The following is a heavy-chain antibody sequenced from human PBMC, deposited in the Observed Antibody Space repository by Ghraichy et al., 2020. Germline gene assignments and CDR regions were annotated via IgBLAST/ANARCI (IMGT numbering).Heavy chain of an antibody. CDR1: GFTFNTNA. Sequence: GSLRLSCAASGFTFNTNAMSWVRQAPGKGLEWVSGISGSGDNTYYADSVMGRFTISRDNSKNTVYLQMSSLRVEDTAVYYCVKGGWGSFCDYWGQGTLVTVSS. V-gene: IGHV3-23*01. D-gene: IGHD6-19*01. CDR3: VKGGWGSFCDY. CDR2: ISGSGDNT. J-gene: IGHJ4*02.